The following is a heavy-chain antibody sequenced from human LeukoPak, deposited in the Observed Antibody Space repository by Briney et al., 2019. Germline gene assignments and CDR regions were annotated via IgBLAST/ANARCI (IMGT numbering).Heavy chain of an antibody. Sequence: ASLKVSCKASGYTFTSYGISWVRQAPGQGLEWMGWINVYNGNTNYAQKIQGRVTMTTDTSTSTAYMELRSLRSDDTAVYYCVRDNDFWSGYYSDWGQGTLVTVSS. J-gene: IGHJ4*02. V-gene: IGHV1-18*01. CDR3: VRDNDFWSGYYSD. CDR2: INVYNGNT. CDR1: GYTFTSYG. D-gene: IGHD3-3*01.